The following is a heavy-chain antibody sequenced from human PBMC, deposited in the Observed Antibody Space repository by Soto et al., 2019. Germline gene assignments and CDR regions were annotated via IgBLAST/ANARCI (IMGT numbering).Heavy chain of an antibody. CDR3: AADSSGSPLYYYGMDV. Sequence: SVKVSCKASGFTFTSSAVQWVRQARGQRLEWIGWIVVGSGSTNYAQKFQERVTITRDMSTSTAYMELSSLRSEDTAVYYCAADSSGSPLYYYGMDVWGQGTTVTAP. V-gene: IGHV1-58*01. J-gene: IGHJ6*02. CDR1: GFTFTSSA. D-gene: IGHD3-22*01. CDR2: IVVGSGST.